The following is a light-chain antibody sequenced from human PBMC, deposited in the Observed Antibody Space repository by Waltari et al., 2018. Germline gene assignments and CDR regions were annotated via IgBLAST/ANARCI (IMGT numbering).Light chain of an antibody. Sequence: EVVMTQSPVSLSVSPGDRATLSCRASQRVGSTLAWYQQRPGQAPGLLIYGASTRASGSPAMVSGSGSGTDFTLTISSLQSEDIGVYYCQQYGNWPRTFGGGTKVEI. V-gene: IGKV3-15*01. J-gene: IGKJ4*01. CDR1: QRVGST. CDR3: QQYGNWPRT. CDR2: GAS.